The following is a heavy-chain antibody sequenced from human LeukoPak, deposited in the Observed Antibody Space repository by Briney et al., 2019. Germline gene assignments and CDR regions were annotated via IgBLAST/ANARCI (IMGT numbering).Heavy chain of an antibody. D-gene: IGHD3-3*01. V-gene: IGHV3-30-3*01. CDR1: GFTFSSYA. Sequence: GRSLRLSCAASGFTFSSYAMHWVHQAPGKGLEWVAVISYDGSNKYYADSVKGRFTISRDNSKNTLYLQMNSLRAEDTAVYYCAKTYYDFWSGPINDYWGQGTLVTVSS. CDR2: ISYDGSNK. CDR3: AKTYYDFWSGPINDY. J-gene: IGHJ4*02.